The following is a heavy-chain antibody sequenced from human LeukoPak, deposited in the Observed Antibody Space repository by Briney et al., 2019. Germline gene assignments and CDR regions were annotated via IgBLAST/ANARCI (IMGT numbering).Heavy chain of an antibody. D-gene: IGHD3-10*01. CDR2: ISYSGST. V-gene: IGHV4-39*01. Sequence: SEILSLTCTVSGGSISSSSYHWGWIRQPPGKGLEWIGSISYSGSTYYNPSLKSRVTISVDTSKNQLSLNLSCVTAADTAVYYCAGRWGSSGSYKLDYWGQGTLVTVSS. J-gene: IGHJ4*02. CDR1: GGSISSSSYH. CDR3: AGRWGSSGSYKLDY.